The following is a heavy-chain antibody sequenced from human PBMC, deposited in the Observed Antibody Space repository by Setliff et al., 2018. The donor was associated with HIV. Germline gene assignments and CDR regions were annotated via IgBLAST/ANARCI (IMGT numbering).Heavy chain of an antibody. Sequence: SETLSLTCAVPGYSISSGYYWGWIRQPPGRGLEWIGNIYHNGSTYYNASLKSRVTIAVDTSKNQFSLKLSSVTAADTAVYYCARGLLVWLGEFSGWDTTDPYYFDYWGQGTLVTVSS. CDR1: GYSISSGYY. CDR3: ARGLLVWLGEFSGWDTTDPYYFDY. D-gene: IGHD3-10*01. J-gene: IGHJ4*02. CDR2: IYHNGST. V-gene: IGHV4-38-2*01.